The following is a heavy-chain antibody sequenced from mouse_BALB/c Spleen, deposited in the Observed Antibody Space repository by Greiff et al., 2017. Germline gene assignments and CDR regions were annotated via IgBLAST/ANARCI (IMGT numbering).Heavy chain of an antibody. V-gene: IGHV14-3*02. J-gene: IGHJ3*01. Sequence: EVQLQQSGAELVKPGASVKLSCTASGFNIKDTYMHWVKQRPEQGLEWIGRIDPANGNTKYDPKFQGKATITADTSSNTAYLQLSSLTSEDTAVYYCARRKRDYGYGFAYWGQGTLVTVSA. CDR1: GFNIKDTY. D-gene: IGHD1-2*01. CDR2: IDPANGNT. CDR3: ARRKRDYGYGFAY.